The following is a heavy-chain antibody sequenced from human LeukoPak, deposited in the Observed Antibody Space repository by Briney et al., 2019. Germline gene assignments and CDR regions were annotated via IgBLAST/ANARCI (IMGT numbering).Heavy chain of an antibody. CDR3: AKVDVRGYMYGFDY. CDR2: ISGGGGTT. D-gene: IGHD5-18*01. CDR1: GFTFSTSA. V-gene: IGHV3-23*01. Sequence: GGSLRLSCAASGFTFSTSAMSWVRQAPGKGLEWVSAISGGGGTTFYADSLKGRFTISRDNSKNTLYLQMNSLRAEDTAVYYCAKVDVRGYMYGFDYWGQGTLVTVSS. J-gene: IGHJ4*02.